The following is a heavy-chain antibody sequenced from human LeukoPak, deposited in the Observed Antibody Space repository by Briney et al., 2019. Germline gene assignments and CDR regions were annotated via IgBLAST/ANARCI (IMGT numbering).Heavy chain of an antibody. Sequence: ASVKISCKASGYTFTSYYMHWVRQAPGQGLEWMGIINPSGGSTSYAQKFQGRVTMTRDTSISTAYMELSRLRSDDTAVYYCARGGYSYGLNWFDPWGQGTLVTVSS. CDR1: GYTFTSYY. CDR3: ARGGYSYGLNWFDP. D-gene: IGHD5-18*01. V-gene: IGHV1-46*01. J-gene: IGHJ5*02. CDR2: INPSGGST.